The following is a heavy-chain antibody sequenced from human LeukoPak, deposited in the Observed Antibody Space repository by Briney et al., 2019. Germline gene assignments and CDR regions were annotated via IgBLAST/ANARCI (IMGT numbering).Heavy chain of an antibody. V-gene: IGHV1-18*04. CDR3: ARDVPSITMVRGVIKGFDY. J-gene: IGHJ4*02. CDR1: GSTFTSYA. CDR2: ISAYNGNT. Sequence: SVKVPCKASGSTFTSYAINWVRQAPGQGLEWMGWISAYNGNTNYAQKLQGRVTMTTDTSTSTAYMELRSLRSDDTAVYYCARDVPSITMVRGVIKGFDYWGQGTLVTVSS. D-gene: IGHD3-10*01.